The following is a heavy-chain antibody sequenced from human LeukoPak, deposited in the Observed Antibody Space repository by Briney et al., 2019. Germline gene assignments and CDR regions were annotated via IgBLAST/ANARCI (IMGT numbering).Heavy chain of an antibody. CDR1: GFTIDDYA. CDR3: AKATSSWPRDIDY. D-gene: IGHD6-13*01. V-gene: IGHV3-9*03. CDR2: ISWNSGSI. Sequence: GGSLRLSCAASGFTIDDYAMHWVRQAPGQGRGGVSGISWNSGSIGYADSVKGRFTISRDNAKNSLYLQMNSLRAEDMALYYCAKATSSWPRDIDYWGQGTLVTVSS. J-gene: IGHJ4*02.